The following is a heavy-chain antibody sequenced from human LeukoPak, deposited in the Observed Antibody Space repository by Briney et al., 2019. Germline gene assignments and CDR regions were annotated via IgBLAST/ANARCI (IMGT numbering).Heavy chain of an antibody. CDR2: INYSGGST. Sequence: GGSLRLSCAASGFTFTTYAMNWVRQAPGKGLEWVSGINYSGGSTYYADSVKGRFTISRDNSKNTLYLQMNSLRAEDTAVYYCAKQAWWSGYFYFLPFDYWGQGTLATVSS. V-gene: IGHV3-23*01. CDR1: GFTFTTYA. J-gene: IGHJ4*02. CDR3: AKQAWWSGYFYFLPFDY. D-gene: IGHD3-3*01.